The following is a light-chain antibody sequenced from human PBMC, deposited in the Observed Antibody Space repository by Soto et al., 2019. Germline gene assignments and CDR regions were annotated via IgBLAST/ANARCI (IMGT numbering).Light chain of an antibody. CDR1: SSDVGGYNY. CDR2: EVS. V-gene: IGLV2-8*01. Sequence: QSVLTQPRSASGSPGQTVTISSTGTSSDVGGYNYVSWYQQHPGKAPKLMIYEVSKRPSGVPDRFSGSKSGNTASLTVSGLQAEHEADYYCSSYAGSNKGVFGTGTKVTVL. J-gene: IGLJ1*01. CDR3: SSYAGSNKGV.